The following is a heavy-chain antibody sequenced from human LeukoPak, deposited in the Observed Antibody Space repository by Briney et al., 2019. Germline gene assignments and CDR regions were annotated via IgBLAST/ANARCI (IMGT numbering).Heavy chain of an antibody. V-gene: IGHV4-59*01. Sequence: PSETLSLTCTVSGGSISNYYWGWLRQPPGKGLEWIGYIYYTGDTNYHPALKSRVTISVDTSKNQFSLKLSSVTAADTAVYYCTRVGTGTLEYWGQGTLVTVSP. CDR3: TRVGTGTLEY. CDR2: IYYTGDT. CDR1: GGSISNYY. D-gene: IGHD1-1*01. J-gene: IGHJ4*02.